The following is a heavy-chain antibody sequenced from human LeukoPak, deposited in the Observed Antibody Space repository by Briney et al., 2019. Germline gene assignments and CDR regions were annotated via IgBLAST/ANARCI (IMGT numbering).Heavy chain of an antibody. V-gene: IGHV3-23*01. CDR2: ISGSGGST. CDR3: AKDPAGSGTHDRYFDY. Sequence: GGSLRLSCAASGFTFSSYAMSWVRLAPGKGLEWVSAISGSGGSTYYADSVKGRFTISRDNSKNTLYLQMNSLRAEDTAVYYCAKDPAGSGTHDRYFDYWGQGTLVTVSS. CDR1: GFTFSSYA. J-gene: IGHJ4*02. D-gene: IGHD3-10*01.